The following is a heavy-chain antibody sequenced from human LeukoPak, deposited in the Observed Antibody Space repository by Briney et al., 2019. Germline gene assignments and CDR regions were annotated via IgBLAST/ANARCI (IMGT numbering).Heavy chain of an antibody. CDR3: ARHGSDWNFDY. Sequence: PSETLSLTCSVSGGSIRRSYWSWIRQPPGKGLEWIGFIDYSGSTNYNPSLKSRVTISVDTSKNQLSLKLSSVTAADTAVYYCARHGSDWNFDYLGRGTLVTVSS. V-gene: IGHV4-59*08. J-gene: IGHJ4*02. CDR1: GGSIRRSY. D-gene: IGHD6-19*01. CDR2: IDYSGST.